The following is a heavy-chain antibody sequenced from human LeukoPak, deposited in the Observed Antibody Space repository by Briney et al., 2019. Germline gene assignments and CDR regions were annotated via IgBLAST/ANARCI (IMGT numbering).Heavy chain of an antibody. CDR2: ISGSGGST. D-gene: IGHD2-8*01. CDR3: AKALLLYPAAFDI. V-gene: IGHV3-23*01. CDR1: GFTFSSYA. Sequence: GSLRLSCAASGFTFSSYAMSWVRQAPGKGLEWVSAISGSGGSTYYADAVKGRFTISRDNSKNTLYLQMNSLRAEDTAVYYCAKALLLYPAAFDIWGQGTMVTVSS. J-gene: IGHJ3*02.